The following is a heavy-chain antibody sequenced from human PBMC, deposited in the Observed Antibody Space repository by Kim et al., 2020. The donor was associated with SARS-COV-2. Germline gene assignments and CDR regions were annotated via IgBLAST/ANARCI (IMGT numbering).Heavy chain of an antibody. Sequence: GGSLRLSCAASGFAFSNYAMSWVRQAPGKGLEWVSGMSGMSGSGATTYYADAVKGRFTVTRDNSQNTLFLQMNSLRAEETDMYYCTNGGVGTNYPYFDYWGQGTLVTVSS. CDR3: TNGGVGTNYPYFDY. CDR2: MSGMSGSGATT. V-gene: IGHV3-23*01. D-gene: IGHD2-21*02. J-gene: IGHJ4*02. CDR1: GFAFSNYA.